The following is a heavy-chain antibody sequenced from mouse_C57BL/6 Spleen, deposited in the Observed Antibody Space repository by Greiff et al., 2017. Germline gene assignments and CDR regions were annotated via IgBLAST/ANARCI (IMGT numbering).Heavy chain of an antibody. CDR3: ARGNYYSSSGHFDY. Sequence: VPLQESGPELVKPGASVKISCKASGYAFSSSWMNWVKQRPGKGLEWIGRIYPGDGDTNYNGKFKGKATLTADNSSSTAYMKLSSLTSEDSAVYFCARGNYYSSSGHFDYWGQGTTRTVSS. CDR2: IYPGDGDT. J-gene: IGHJ2*01. D-gene: IGHD1-1*01. V-gene: IGHV1-82*01. CDR1: GYAFSSSW.